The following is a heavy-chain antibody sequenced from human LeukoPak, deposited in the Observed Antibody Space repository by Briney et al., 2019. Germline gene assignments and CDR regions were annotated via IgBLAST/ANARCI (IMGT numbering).Heavy chain of an antibody. CDR2: MNPNSGGT. J-gene: IGHJ4*02. CDR1: GYTFTGYY. D-gene: IGHD4-17*01. Sequence: ASVKVSCKASGYTFTGYYMHWVRQAPAQGLEWMGWMNPNSGGTNSAQKFQGRVTMTRDTSISTAYMELSGLRSDDTAVYYCARVDPETVTTADYWGQGTLVTVSS. CDR3: ARVDPETVTTADY. V-gene: IGHV1-2*02.